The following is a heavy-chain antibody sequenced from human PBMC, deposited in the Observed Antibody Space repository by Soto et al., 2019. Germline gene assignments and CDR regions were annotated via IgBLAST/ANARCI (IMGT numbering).Heavy chain of an antibody. Sequence: QVQLVESGGGVVQPGRSLRLSCAASGFTFDTYGIHWVRQAPGKGLEWAALISYEGTNKYYSDSVKGRFTISRDNSKSTLFLHMNSLRVEDTGVYYCARVNPGNNLYYFNGLDVWGQGTSVTVSS. J-gene: IGHJ6*02. D-gene: IGHD1-1*01. CDR3: ARVNPGNNLYYFNGLDV. CDR2: ISYEGTNK. CDR1: GFTFDTYG. V-gene: IGHV3-30-3*01.